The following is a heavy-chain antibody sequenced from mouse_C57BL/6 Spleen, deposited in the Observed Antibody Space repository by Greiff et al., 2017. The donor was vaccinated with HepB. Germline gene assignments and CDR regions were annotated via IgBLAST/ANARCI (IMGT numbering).Heavy chain of an antibody. V-gene: IGHV1-47*01. Sequence: LQLQQSGAELVKPGASVKMSCKASGYTFTTYPIEWMKQNHGKSLEWIGNFHPYNDDTKYNEKFKGKATLTVEKSSSTVYLELSRLTSDDSAVYYCARLYDYDGYWYFDVWGTGTTVTVSS. CDR1: GYTFTTYP. D-gene: IGHD2-4*01. CDR3: ARLYDYDGYWYFDV. J-gene: IGHJ1*03. CDR2: FHPYNDDT.